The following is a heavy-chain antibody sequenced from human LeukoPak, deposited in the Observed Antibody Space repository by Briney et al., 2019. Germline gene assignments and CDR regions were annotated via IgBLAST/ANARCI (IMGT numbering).Heavy chain of an antibody. CDR2: IKQDGSVK. CDR1: GFTFTDYW. V-gene: IGHV3-7*01. Sequence: PGGSLRLSCAASGFTFTDYWMTWVRQAPGKGLEWVANIKQDGSVKYYVDSVKGRFTISRDNAKNSLYLQINSLRAEDTAVYYCASQTYYDFWSGYYYYYMDVWGKGTTVTVSS. J-gene: IGHJ6*03. D-gene: IGHD3-3*01. CDR3: ASQTYYDFWSGYYYYYMDV.